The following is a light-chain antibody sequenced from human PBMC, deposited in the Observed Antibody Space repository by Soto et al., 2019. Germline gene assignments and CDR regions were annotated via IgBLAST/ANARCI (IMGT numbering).Light chain of an antibody. CDR2: DAS. CDR1: QGISSA. V-gene: IGKV1-13*02. Sequence: AIQLTQSPSSLSASVGDRVTITCRASQGISSALAWYQQQPGKAPKLLIYDASSLESGVPSRFSGSGSGTDFTLTISSLQPEDFATYSCQQFNSYPLYSFGQGTKLEIK. CDR3: QQFNSYPLYS. J-gene: IGKJ2*01.